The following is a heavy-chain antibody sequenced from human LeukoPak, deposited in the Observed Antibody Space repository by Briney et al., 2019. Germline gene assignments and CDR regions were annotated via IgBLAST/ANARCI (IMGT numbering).Heavy chain of an antibody. Sequence: QPGGTLRLSCAASGFTFSIYGMSWVRQTPGKGLEWVSAISGSGGSTYYADSVKGRFTISRDNSKNTLYLQMNSLRAEDTAVYYCAKDRVAAAGTAFAFDIWGQQTMVTVSS. D-gene: IGHD6-13*01. CDR3: AKDRVAAAGTAFAFDI. J-gene: IGHJ3*02. CDR1: GFTFSIYG. CDR2: ISGSGGST. V-gene: IGHV3-23*01.